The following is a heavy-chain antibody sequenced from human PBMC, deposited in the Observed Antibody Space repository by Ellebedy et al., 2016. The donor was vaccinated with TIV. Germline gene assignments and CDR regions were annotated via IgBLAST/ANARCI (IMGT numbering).Heavy chain of an antibody. CDR2: INHSGST. Sequence: MPSETLSLTCAVYGGSFSGHYWSWIRQPPGKGLEWIGEINHSGSTNYNPSLKSRVTISVDTSKNQFSLKLSSVTAADTAVYYCARFVQGSETQYYFDYWGQGTLVTVSS. V-gene: IGHV4-34*01. CDR1: GGSFSGHY. J-gene: IGHJ4*02. CDR3: ARFVQGSETQYYFDY. D-gene: IGHD3-10*01.